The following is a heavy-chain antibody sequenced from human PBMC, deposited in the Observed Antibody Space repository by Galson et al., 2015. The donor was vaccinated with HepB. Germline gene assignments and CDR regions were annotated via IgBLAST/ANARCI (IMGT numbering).Heavy chain of an antibody. Sequence: SLRLSCAASGFTFSSYGMHWVRQAPGKGLEWVAVISHDGSNKYYADSVKGRFTISRDNSKKTLYLQMNSLRVEDTAVYYCAKDWAYQLLKNWLDPWGQGTLVTVSS. CDR3: AKDWAYQLLKNWLDP. CDR1: GFTFSSYG. J-gene: IGHJ5*02. CDR2: ISHDGSNK. D-gene: IGHD2-2*01. V-gene: IGHV3-30*18.